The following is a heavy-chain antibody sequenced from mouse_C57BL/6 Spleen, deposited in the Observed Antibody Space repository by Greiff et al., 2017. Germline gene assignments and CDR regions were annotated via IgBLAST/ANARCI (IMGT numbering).Heavy chain of an antibody. CDR2: ISNGGGST. CDR3: AREGYRSNYPAWFAY. Sequence: EVHLVESGGGLVQPGGSLKLSCAASGFTFSDYYMYWVRQTPEKRLEWVAYISNGGGSTYSPDPVKGRFTISRDNAKNTLYLQMSRLKSEDTAMDYGAREGYRSNYPAWFAYWGQGTLVTVSA. D-gene: IGHD2-5*01. J-gene: IGHJ3*01. CDR1: GFTFSDYY. V-gene: IGHV5-12*01.